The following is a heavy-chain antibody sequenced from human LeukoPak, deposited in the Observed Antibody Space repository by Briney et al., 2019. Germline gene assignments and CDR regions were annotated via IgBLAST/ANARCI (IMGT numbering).Heavy chain of an antibody. V-gene: IGHV4-61*02. D-gene: IGHD2-2*01. Sequence: SETLSLTCTVSGGSINSGSYYWTWIRQPAGKGLEWIGRIYISESANYNSSLKSRVTISVDTSKNQFSLKLSSVTAADTAVYYCARPQGYQLLDFEYWGQGTLVTVSS. CDR2: IYISESA. CDR3: ARPQGYQLLDFEY. CDR1: GGSINSGSYY. J-gene: IGHJ4*02.